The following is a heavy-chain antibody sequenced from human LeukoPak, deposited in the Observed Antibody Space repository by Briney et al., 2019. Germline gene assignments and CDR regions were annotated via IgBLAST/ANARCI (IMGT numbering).Heavy chain of an antibody. V-gene: IGHV4-59*01. CDR3: ARERTSGYSYYFDY. Sequence: SETLSLTCTVAGGSISSYYWSWIRQPPGKGLEWIGYISYSGGTNYGPSLKSRVTISVDTSKNQFSLKLSSVTAADTAVYYCARERTSGYSYYFDYWGQGTLVTVSS. CDR1: GGSISSYY. CDR2: ISYSGGT. D-gene: IGHD3-22*01. J-gene: IGHJ4*02.